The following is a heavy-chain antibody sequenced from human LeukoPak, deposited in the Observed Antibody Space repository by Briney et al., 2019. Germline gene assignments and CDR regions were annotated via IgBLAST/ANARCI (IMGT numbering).Heavy chain of an antibody. Sequence: ASVKVSCKASGYTFTGYYMHWVRQAPGQGREWMGRINPNSGGTNYAQKFQGRVTMTRDTSISTAYMELSRLRSDDTAVYYCARGHTVTTSDIDYWGQGTLVTVSS. V-gene: IGHV1-2*06. CDR2: INPNSGGT. J-gene: IGHJ4*02. D-gene: IGHD4-17*01. CDR3: ARGHTVTTSDIDY. CDR1: GYTFTGYY.